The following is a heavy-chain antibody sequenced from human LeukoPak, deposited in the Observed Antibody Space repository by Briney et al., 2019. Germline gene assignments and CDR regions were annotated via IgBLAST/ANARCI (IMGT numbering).Heavy chain of an antibody. CDR2: INSDGSST. J-gene: IGHJ5*02. Sequence: PGGSLRLSCAASGFTFSSYWMHWVRQAPGKGLVWVSRINSDGSSTSYADSVKGRFTISRDNAKNTLYLQMNSLRAEDTAVYYCARGTPTSNWFDPWAREPWSPSPQ. CDR3: ARGTPTSNWFDP. CDR1: GFTFSSYW. V-gene: IGHV3-74*01. D-gene: IGHD2-15*01.